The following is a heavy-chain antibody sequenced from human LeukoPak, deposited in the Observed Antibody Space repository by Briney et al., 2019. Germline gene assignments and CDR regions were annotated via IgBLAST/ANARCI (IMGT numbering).Heavy chain of an antibody. D-gene: IGHD4-11*01. Sequence: PSQTLSLTCTVSSGSITSGGYYWNWIRQHPGKGLEWIGYIYYSGSTFYNPSLKSRVTMSVDTSKNQFSLKLSSVTAADTAVYYCARAPKGMTTVRYYYYYYGMDVWGQGTTVTVSS. CDR1: SGSITSGGYY. V-gene: IGHV4-31*03. CDR3: ARAPKGMTTVRYYYYYYGMDV. J-gene: IGHJ6*02. CDR2: IYYSGST.